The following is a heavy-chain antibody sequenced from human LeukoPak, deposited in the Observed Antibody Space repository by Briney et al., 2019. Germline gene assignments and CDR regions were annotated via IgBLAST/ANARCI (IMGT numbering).Heavy chain of an antibody. Sequence: ASVKVSCKASGYTFTSYYMHWVRQAPGQGLEWMGWMNPNSGNTGYAQKFQGRVTITRNTSISTAYMELSSLRSEDTAVYYCARGPLGQLENGGFGYWGQGTLVTVSS. CDR2: MNPNSGNT. D-gene: IGHD2-2*01. V-gene: IGHV1-8*03. J-gene: IGHJ4*02. CDR1: GYTFTSYY. CDR3: ARGPLGQLENGGFGY.